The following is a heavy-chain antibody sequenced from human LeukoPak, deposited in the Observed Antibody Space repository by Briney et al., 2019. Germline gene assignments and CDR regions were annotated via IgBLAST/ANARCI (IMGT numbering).Heavy chain of an antibody. J-gene: IGHJ4*02. Sequence: PGRSLTLSCAASGFTFDDNAMHWVRQGPRKGMDWVSGISWNSDTIGYADSVKGRFTISRDNAKNSLYLQMNSLTAEDTALYYCAKVRFDNTAHFDYWGQGTLVTVSS. D-gene: IGHD3-3*01. CDR1: GFTFDDNA. CDR2: ISWNSDTI. V-gene: IGHV3-9*01. CDR3: AKVRFDNTAHFDY.